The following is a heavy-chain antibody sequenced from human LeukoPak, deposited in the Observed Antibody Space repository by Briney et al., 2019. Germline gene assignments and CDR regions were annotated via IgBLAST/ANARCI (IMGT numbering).Heavy chain of an antibody. CDR2: ISGSGGST. Sequence: PGGSLRLSCAASGFTFSSYAMSWVRQAPGKGLEWVSAISGSGGSTYYADSVKGRFTISRDNAKNSLYLQMNSLRAEDTAVYYCARGGEYQLPRYYYYGMDVWGQGTTVTVSS. V-gene: IGHV3-23*01. J-gene: IGHJ6*02. D-gene: IGHD2-2*01. CDR3: ARGGEYQLPRYYYYGMDV. CDR1: GFTFSSYA.